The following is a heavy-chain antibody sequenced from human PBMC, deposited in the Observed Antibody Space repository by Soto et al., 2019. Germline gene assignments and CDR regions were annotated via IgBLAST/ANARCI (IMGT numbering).Heavy chain of an antibody. CDR3: ARDKITGLFDY. J-gene: IGHJ4*02. CDR2: IYYSGST. Sequence: SETLSLTCTVPGGSISSGGYYWSWISQHPGKGLEWIGYIYYSGSTYYNPSLKSRVTISVDTSKNQFSLKLTSVTAADTAVYYCARDKITGLFDYWGQGTLVTVSS. CDR1: GGSISSGGYY. D-gene: IGHD2-8*02. V-gene: IGHV4-31*03.